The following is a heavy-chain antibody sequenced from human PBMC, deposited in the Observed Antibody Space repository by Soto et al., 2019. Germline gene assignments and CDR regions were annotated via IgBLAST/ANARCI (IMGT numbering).Heavy chain of an antibody. CDR2: ISAYNGNT. CDR3: ARDTYYDFWSGPNYYGMDV. J-gene: IGHJ6*02. Sequence: QVQLVQSGAEVKKPGASVKVSCKASGYTFTSYGISWVRQAPGQGLEWMGWISAYNGNTNYAQKLQGRVTMTTDTXXSXDXKELRSLRSDDTAVYYCARDTYYDFWSGPNYYGMDVWGQGTTVTVSS. V-gene: IGHV1-18*01. D-gene: IGHD3-3*01. CDR1: GYTFTSYG.